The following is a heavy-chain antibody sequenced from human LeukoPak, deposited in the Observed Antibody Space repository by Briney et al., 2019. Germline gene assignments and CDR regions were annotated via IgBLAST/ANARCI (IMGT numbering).Heavy chain of an antibody. CDR1: GYTFTDYY. V-gene: IGHV1-2*02. Sequence: ASVKVSCKASGYTFTDYYIHWVRQAPGQGLEWMAWINPNNGGTNYAQKFQGTGTMTRDTSISTAYMELNWLTSDDTAVYYCAAADSSSSGSHYYYGMDVWGRGTTVTVS. CDR2: INPNNGGT. CDR3: AAADSSSSGSHYYYGMDV. J-gene: IGHJ6*02. D-gene: IGHD6-6*01.